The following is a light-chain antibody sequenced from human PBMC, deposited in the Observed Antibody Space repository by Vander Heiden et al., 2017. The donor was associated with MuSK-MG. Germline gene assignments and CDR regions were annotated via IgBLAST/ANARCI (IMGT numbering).Light chain of an antibody. CDR1: QSISSL. CDR2: EAS. V-gene: IGKV1-5*02. J-gene: IGKJ1*01. CDR3: QQDNTYWT. Sequence: DIQMIQSPSTLSAFVRDRVTIILRASQSISSLLSWYQQPPGTAPMLLFYEASSFEGGVPTRISSSGSGTVFTLTISRLQPDDFATYCCQQDNTYWTFGQGTKVEIK.